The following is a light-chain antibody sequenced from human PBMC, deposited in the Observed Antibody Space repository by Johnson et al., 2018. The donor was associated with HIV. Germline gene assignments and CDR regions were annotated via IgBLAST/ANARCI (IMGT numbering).Light chain of an antibody. Sequence: QSMLTQPPSVSAAPGQNITISCSGSSSNIGINYISWYQQLPGTAPKILIYDHDKRPLGIPDRFSGSKSGTSATLGITGLQTGDEADYYCGTWDNSLSAGIFGPGTKVTVL. J-gene: IGLJ1*01. CDR1: SSNIGINY. CDR2: DHD. CDR3: GTWDNSLSAGI. V-gene: IGLV1-51*01.